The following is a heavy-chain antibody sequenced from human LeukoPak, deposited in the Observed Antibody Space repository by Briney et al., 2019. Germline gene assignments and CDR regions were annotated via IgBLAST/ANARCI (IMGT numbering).Heavy chain of an antibody. V-gene: IGHV3-9*01. Sequence: PGRSLRLSCAASGFTFDDYAMHWVRQAPGKGPEWVSGISWNSGSIGYADSVKGRFTISRDNAKNSLYLQMNSLRAEDTALYYCAKATQQPFFDYWGQGTLVTVSS. CDR2: ISWNSGSI. CDR3: AKATQQPFFDY. CDR1: GFTFDDYA. D-gene: IGHD6-13*01. J-gene: IGHJ4*02.